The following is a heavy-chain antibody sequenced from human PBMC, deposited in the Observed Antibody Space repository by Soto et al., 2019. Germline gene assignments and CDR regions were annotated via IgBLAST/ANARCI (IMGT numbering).Heavy chain of an antibody. CDR3: AKELRFGDYYYYGMDV. CDR2: ISYDGSNK. J-gene: IGHJ6*02. CDR1: GFTFSSYG. V-gene: IGHV3-30*18. Sequence: PGGSLRLSCAASGFTFSSYGMHWVRQAPGKGLEWVAVISYDGSNKYYADSVKGRFTISRDNSKNTLYLQMNSLRAEDTAVYYCAKELRFGDYYYYGMDVWGQGTTVTVSS. D-gene: IGHD3-10*01.